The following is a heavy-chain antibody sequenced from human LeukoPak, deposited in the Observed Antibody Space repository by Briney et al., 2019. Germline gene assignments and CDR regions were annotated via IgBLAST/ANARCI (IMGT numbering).Heavy chain of an antibody. D-gene: IGHD3-10*01. V-gene: IGHV1-2*02. Sequence: ALVKVSCKASGYTFTGYYMHWVRQAPGQGLEWMGWINPNSGGTNYAQKFQGRVTMTRDTSISTAYMELSRLRSDDAAVYHCARDPRFGELWPHWFDRWGQGTLVTVSS. J-gene: IGHJ5*02. CDR1: GYTFTGYY. CDR2: INPNSGGT. CDR3: ARDPRFGELWPHWFDR.